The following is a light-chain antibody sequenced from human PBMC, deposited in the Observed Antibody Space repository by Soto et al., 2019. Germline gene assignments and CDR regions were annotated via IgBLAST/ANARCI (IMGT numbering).Light chain of an antibody. J-gene: IGKJ3*01. Sequence: EIVLTQFPCTLSLSPGERATLSCRASQSLHSNFLVWYQQKPGQAPRRLISSASRRATGIPDRFGGSRSGTDFTLAISRLDPDDFALYYCHQSGISPLTFGPKTRVDVK. CDR3: HQSGISPLT. V-gene: IGKV3-20*01. CDR2: SAS. CDR1: QSLHSNF.